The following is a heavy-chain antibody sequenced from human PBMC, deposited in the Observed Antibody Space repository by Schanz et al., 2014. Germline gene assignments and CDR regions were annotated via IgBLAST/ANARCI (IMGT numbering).Heavy chain of an antibody. CDR2: INPTGGST. CDR3: ARAAYGGYTSTPLRY. D-gene: IGHD5-12*01. V-gene: IGHV1-46*01. J-gene: IGHJ4*02. Sequence: QVQVIQSGPEVKKPGASVKVSCKASGYTFISYFIHWVRQAPGQGLEWMGIINPTGGSTSYAQRFPGRVTVTRDTSTSTVYMELSSLRSEDTAVYYCARAAYGGYTSTPLRYWGQGTLVTVSS. CDR1: GYTFISYF.